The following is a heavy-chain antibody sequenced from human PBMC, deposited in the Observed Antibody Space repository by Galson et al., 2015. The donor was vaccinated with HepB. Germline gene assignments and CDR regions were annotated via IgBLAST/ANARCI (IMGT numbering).Heavy chain of an antibody. CDR3: TRGQEGQWLGVELWYYYGMDV. CDR2: IRSKAYGGTT. Sequence: SLRLSCAASGFTFGDYAMSWVRQAPGKGLEWVGFIRSKAYGGTTEYAASVKGRFTISRDDSKSIAYLQMNSLKTEDTAVYYCTRGQEGQWLGVELWYYYGMDVWGQGTTVTVSS. V-gene: IGHV3-49*04. CDR1: GFTFGDYA. D-gene: IGHD6-19*01. J-gene: IGHJ6*02.